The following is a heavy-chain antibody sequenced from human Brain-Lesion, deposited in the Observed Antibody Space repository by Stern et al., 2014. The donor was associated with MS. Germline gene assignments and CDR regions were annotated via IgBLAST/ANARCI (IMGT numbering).Heavy chain of an antibody. CDR3: VRDLCKSRICYPFDY. J-gene: IGHJ4*02. CDR1: GFTFSAYY. CDR2: ISRAGTSV. Sequence: QVQLVQPGGGLVKAGGSLRLSCAASGFTFSAYYMSWIRQAPGKGLEWVSYISRAGTSVYYAESVEGRFTISRDNAKNSLFLQMNSLRAEDTAIYYCVRDLCKSRICYPFDYWGQGTPVTVSS. V-gene: IGHV3-11*01. D-gene: IGHD2-15*01.